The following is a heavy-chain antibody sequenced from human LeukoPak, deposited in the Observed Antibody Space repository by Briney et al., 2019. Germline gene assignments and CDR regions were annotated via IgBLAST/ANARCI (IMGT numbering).Heavy chain of an antibody. V-gene: IGHV4-34*01. CDR2: INHSGST. CDR3: ARAVAGTGGRFDP. Sequence: MSSETLSLTCAVYGGSFSGYYWSWIRQPPGKGLEWIGEINHSGSTNYNPSLKSRVTISVDTSKNQFSLKLSSVTAADTAVYYCARAVAGTGGRFDPWGQGTLVTVSS. J-gene: IGHJ5*02. D-gene: IGHD2-8*02. CDR1: GGSFSGYY.